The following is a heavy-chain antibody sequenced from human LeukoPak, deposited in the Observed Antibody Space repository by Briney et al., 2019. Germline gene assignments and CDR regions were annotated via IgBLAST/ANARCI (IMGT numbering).Heavy chain of an antibody. D-gene: IGHD5-18*01. CDR1: GFTISSYG. CDR2: ISYDGSNK. Sequence: GRSLRLSCAASGFTISSYGMHWVRQAPGKGLEWVAVISYDGSNKYYADSVKGRFTISRDNSKNTLYLQMNSLRAEDTAVYYCAGADTAMAGGYWGQGTLVTVSS. V-gene: IGHV3-30*03. CDR3: AGADTAMAGGY. J-gene: IGHJ4*02.